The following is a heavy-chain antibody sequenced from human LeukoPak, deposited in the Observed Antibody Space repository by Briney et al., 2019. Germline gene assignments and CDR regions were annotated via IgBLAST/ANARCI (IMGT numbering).Heavy chain of an antibody. CDR3: AKDQHGYDKPIDY. CDR2: ISGSGSST. J-gene: IGHJ4*02. V-gene: IGHV3-23*01. D-gene: IGHD5-12*01. Sequence: PGGSLRLSCAASGFTFNIYAMNWVRQASGKGLGWVSTISGSGSSTYYADSVKGRFTISRDNSKNTLYLQMNSLRAEDTAVYFCAKDQHGYDKPIDYWGQGTLVTVSS. CDR1: GFTFNIYA.